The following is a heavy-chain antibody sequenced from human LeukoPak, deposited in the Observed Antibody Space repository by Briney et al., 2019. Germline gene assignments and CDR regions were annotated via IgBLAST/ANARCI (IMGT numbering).Heavy chain of an antibody. J-gene: IGHJ6*02. CDR2: ISSSSSYI. Sequence: GGSLRLSCAASGFTFSSYSMNWVRQAPGKGLEWVSSISSSSSYIYYADSVKGRFTISRDNAKNSLYLQMNSLRAEDTAVYYCARDSTSDSGSYYNYYYYYGMDVWGQGTTVTVSS. D-gene: IGHD1-26*01. CDR1: GFTFSSYS. V-gene: IGHV3-21*01. CDR3: ARDSTSDSGSYYNYYYYYGMDV.